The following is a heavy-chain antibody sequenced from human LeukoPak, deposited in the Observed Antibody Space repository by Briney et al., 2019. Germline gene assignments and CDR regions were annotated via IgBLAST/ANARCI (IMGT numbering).Heavy chain of an antibody. CDR3: ARGIVGATLPDAFDI. CDR1: GFTFSSYG. V-gene: IGHV3-33*01. J-gene: IGHJ3*02. D-gene: IGHD1-26*01. CDR2: IWYNGSNK. Sequence: PGGSLRLSCAPSGFTFSSYGMHCVRQATGKGVEWVAVIWYNGSNKYYPYSVQGRFTISRDNSKNTLYLQMNSLRAEDTAVYYCARGIVGATLPDAFDIWGRGTMVTVSS.